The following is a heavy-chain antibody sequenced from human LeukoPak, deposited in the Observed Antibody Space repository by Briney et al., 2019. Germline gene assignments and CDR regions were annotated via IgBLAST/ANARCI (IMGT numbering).Heavy chain of an antibody. J-gene: IGHJ5*02. Sequence: ASVKVSCKVSGYTLTELSMHWVRQAPGKGLEWMGGFDPEDGETIYAQKFQGRVTLIADESADTAYMELSSLRSEDTAVYYCVREGYSMVRGRLTSWFDPWGQGTLVTVSS. CDR1: GYTLTELS. CDR3: VREGYSMVRGRLTSWFDP. CDR2: FDPEDGET. D-gene: IGHD3-10*01. V-gene: IGHV1-24*01.